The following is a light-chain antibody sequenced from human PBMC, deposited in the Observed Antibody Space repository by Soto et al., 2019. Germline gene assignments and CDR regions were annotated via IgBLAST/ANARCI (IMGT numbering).Light chain of an antibody. CDR2: GAS. CDR3: QQLNDYPIT. V-gene: IGKV1-9*01. J-gene: IGKJ5*01. Sequence: IQLTHSPSSLSASVGDRVTLTCRASQGITSYLAWYQQKPGKAPELLIYGASTLQSGVPSRFSGSGSGTDFTLTISSLQPEDFATYYCQQLNDYPITFGQGTRLEIK. CDR1: QGITSY.